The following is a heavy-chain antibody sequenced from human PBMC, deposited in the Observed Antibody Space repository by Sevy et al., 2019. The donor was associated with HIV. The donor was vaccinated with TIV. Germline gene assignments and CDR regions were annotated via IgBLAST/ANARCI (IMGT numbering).Heavy chain of an antibody. V-gene: IGHV4-34*01. D-gene: IGHD3-9*01. J-gene: IGHJ3*02. CDR2: INHGGST. CDR1: GGSFTSFY. CDR3: ARGFLTGLGAEGAFDI. Sequence: LLQLRETLSLTCAVYGGSFTSFYWSWIRQPPGKGLEWIGEINHGGSTTYNPSLSSRVNVSVDPSKNQFSLELTSMTVADTAVYFCARGFLTGLGAEGAFDIWGQGTMVTVSS.